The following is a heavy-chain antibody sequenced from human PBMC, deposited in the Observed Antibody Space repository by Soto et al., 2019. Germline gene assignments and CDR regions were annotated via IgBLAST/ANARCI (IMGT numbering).Heavy chain of an antibody. Sequence: PGGSLRLSCAASGFTFSSYWMSWVRQAPGKGLEWVANIKQDGSEKYYVDSVKGRFTISRDNAKNSLYLQMNSLRAEDTAVYYCARDLWELVYYYGMDVWGQGTTVTVSS. CDR1: GFTFSSYW. CDR3: ARDLWELVYYYGMDV. J-gene: IGHJ6*02. CDR2: IKQDGSEK. D-gene: IGHD1-26*01. V-gene: IGHV3-7*01.